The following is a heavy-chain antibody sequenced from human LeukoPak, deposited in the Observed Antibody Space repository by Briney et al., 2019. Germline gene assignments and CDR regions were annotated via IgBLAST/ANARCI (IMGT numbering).Heavy chain of an antibody. J-gene: IGHJ4*02. CDR2: IKQDGSEK. V-gene: IGHV3-7*01. CDR3: ARDLGSGFLQFDY. CDR1: GFTFSSYW. Sequence: GGSLRLSCAASGFTFSSYWMSWVRQAPGKGLEWVANIKQDGSEKYYVDSVKGRFTISRDNAKNSLYLQMNSLRAEDTAVYYCARDLGSGFLQFDYWGQGTLVTVSS. D-gene: IGHD6-19*01.